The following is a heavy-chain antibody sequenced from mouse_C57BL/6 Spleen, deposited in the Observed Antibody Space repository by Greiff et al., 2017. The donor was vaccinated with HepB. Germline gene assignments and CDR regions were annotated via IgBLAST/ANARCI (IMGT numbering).Heavy chain of an antibody. D-gene: IGHD3-3*01. CDR3: ARRRGRVGFDY. J-gene: IGHJ2*01. CDR1: GFTFSDYG. V-gene: IGHV5-17*01. CDR2: ISSGSSTI. Sequence: EVKVVESGGGLVKPGGSLKLSCAASGFTFSDYGMHWVRQAPEKGLEWVAYISSGSSTIYYADTVKGRFTISRDNAKNTLFLQMTSLRSEDTAMYYCARRRGRVGFDYWGQGTTLTVSS.